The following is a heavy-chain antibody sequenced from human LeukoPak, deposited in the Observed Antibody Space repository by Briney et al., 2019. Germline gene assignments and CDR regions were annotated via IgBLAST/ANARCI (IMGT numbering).Heavy chain of an antibody. J-gene: IGHJ4*02. V-gene: IGHV1-18*01. CDR1: GYTFTSYG. Sequence: ASVKVSCKASGYTFTSYGISWVRQAPGQGLEWMGWISAYNGNTNYAQKFQGRVTMTRDTSISTAYMELSRLRSDDTAVYYCATSGYEAAAMVGYWGQGTLVTVSS. D-gene: IGHD6-13*01. CDR3: ATSGYEAAAMVGY. CDR2: ISAYNGNT.